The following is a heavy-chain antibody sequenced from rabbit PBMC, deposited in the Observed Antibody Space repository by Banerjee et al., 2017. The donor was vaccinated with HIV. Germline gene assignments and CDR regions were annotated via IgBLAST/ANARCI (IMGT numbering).Heavy chain of an antibody. V-gene: IGHV1S45*01. J-gene: IGHJ3*01. Sequence: QEQLEESGGGLVKPEGSLTLTCKASGFSFSNKYVMCWVRQAPGKGLEWIACIYAGSSGSTYYASWAKGRFTISKTSWTTVTLQMTSLTAADTATYFCARAPVGSYYVSRLDLWGPGTLVTVS. D-gene: IGHD8-1*01. CDR3: ARAPVGSYYVSRLDL. CDR2: IYAGSSGST. CDR1: GFSFSNKYV.